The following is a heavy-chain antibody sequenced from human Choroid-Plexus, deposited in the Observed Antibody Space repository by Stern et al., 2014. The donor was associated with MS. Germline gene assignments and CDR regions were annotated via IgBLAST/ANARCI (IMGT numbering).Heavy chain of an antibody. J-gene: IGHJ4*02. CDR1: GFSFSSFG. CDR2: ISYDGSK. CDR3: AKDRQYLTFFFDF. Sequence: VQLEESGGGVVQPGRPLRLSCAASGFSFSSFGMHWVRQAPGKGLEWVGVISYDGSKDYADSVKGRFAISRDNSKNALYLQMNSLRAEDTAVYYCAKDRQYLTFFFDFWGQGSLVTVSS. V-gene: IGHV3-30*18. D-gene: IGHD2/OR15-2a*01.